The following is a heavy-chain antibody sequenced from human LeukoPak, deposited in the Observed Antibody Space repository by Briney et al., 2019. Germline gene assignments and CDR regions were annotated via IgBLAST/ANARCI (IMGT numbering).Heavy chain of an antibody. Sequence: GASVTVSCKASGYTFTVYYMHWVRQAPGQGLEWMGWINPNSGGTNYAQKFQGRVTMTRDTSISTAYMELSRLRSDDTAVYYCARDYYDSSGYYYYYWGQGTLVTVSS. J-gene: IGHJ4*02. CDR1: GYTFTVYY. CDR3: ARDYYDSSGYYYYY. D-gene: IGHD3-22*01. V-gene: IGHV1-2*02. CDR2: INPNSGGT.